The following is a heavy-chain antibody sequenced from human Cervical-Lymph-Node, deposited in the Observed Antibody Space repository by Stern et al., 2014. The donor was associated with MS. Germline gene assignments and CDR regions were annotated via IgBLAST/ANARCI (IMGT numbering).Heavy chain of an antibody. V-gene: IGHV3-23*04. CDR2: ISNSGGDT. Sequence: EVQLVESGGNLVQPGGSLRLSCEASGFIFSSFAMNWVRQAPGKGLEWVSTISNSGGDTFYADSVKGRFTVSRDNSRNTLYLQMNRLRVEDTAIYFCAKRPGWHTINCWGQGTLVTVSS. CDR3: AKRPGWHTINC. CDR1: GFIFSSFA. D-gene: IGHD6-19*01. J-gene: IGHJ4*02.